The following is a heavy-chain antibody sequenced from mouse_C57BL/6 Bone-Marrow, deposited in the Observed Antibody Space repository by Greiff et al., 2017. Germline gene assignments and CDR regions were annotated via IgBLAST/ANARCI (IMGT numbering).Heavy chain of an antibody. CDR3: ARAAQATDDFDY. D-gene: IGHD3-2*02. V-gene: IGHV1-55*01. Sequence: QVQLQQPGAELVKPGASVKMSCKASGYTFTSYWITWVKQRPGQGLEWIGDISPGSGSTNYNEKFKSKATLTVDTSSSTAYMQLSSLTSEDSAVYYCARAAQATDDFDYWGQGTTLTVSS. J-gene: IGHJ2*01. CDR1: GYTFTSYW. CDR2: ISPGSGST.